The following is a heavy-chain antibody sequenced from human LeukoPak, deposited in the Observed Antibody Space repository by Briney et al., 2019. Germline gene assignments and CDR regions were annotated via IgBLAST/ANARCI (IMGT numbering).Heavy chain of an antibody. CDR2: IYYSGST. J-gene: IGHJ4*02. D-gene: IGHD6-13*01. Sequence: SETLSLTCTVSGGSISSYYWSWIRQPPGKGLEWIGYIYYSGSTNYNPSLKSRVTISVDTSKNQSSLKLSSVTAADTAVYYCAREVGGQLDYWGQGTLGTVS. CDR1: GGSISSYY. V-gene: IGHV4-59*01. CDR3: AREVGGQLDY.